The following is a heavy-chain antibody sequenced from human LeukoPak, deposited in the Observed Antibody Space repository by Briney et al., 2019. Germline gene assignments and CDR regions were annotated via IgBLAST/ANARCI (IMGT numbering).Heavy chain of an antibody. D-gene: IGHD3-10*01. CDR3: AIGTYYYGSGSYV. J-gene: IGHJ4*02. V-gene: IGHV3-30*02. CDR1: GFAFSSYG. Sequence: GGSLRLSCAASGFAFSSYGMHRVRQAPGKGLEWVAFIRYDGSNKYYADSVKGRFTISRDNSKNTLYLQMNSLRAEDTAVYYCAIGTYYYGSGSYVWGQGTLVTVSS. CDR2: IRYDGSNK.